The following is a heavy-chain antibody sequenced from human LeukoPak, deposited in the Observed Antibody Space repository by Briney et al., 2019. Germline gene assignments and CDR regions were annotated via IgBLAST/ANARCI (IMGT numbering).Heavy chain of an antibody. CDR2: ISWNSGSI. V-gene: IGHV3-9*01. J-gene: IGHJ6*02. Sequence: PGGSLRLSCAASGFTFDDYAMHWVRQAPGKGLEWVSGISWNSGSIGYADSVKGRFTISRDNAKNSLYLQMNSLRAEDTALYYCAKDISAYYGSGSYRDYYYYGMDVWGQGTTVTVSS. CDR1: GFTFDDYA. CDR3: AKDISAYYGSGSYRDYYYYGMDV. D-gene: IGHD3-10*01.